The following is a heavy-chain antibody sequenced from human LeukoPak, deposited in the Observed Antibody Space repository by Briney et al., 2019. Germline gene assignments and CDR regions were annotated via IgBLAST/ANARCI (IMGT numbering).Heavy chain of an antibody. D-gene: IGHD6-13*01. CDR2: ISGSGGST. CDR1: APTAVSST. V-gene: IGHV3-23*01. J-gene: IGHJ6*03. Sequence: GGSLRLSRSPSAPTAVSSTTGSVRQAPGKGLEWVSAISGSGGSTYYAGSVKGRFTISRDDSKTTLYLQMNSLRAEDTAVYYCLKGKRQLVGDEDYYYFMDVWGKGTTVTVSS. CDR3: LKGKRQLVGDEDYYYFMDV.